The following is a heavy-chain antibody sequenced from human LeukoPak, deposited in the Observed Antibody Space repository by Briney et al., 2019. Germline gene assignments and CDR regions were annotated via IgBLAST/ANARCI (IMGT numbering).Heavy chain of an antibody. V-gene: IGHV1-24*01. Sequence: GASVKVSCKVSGYTLTELSMHWVRQAPGKGLEWMGSFDPEDGETIYAQKFQGRVTMTEDTSTDTAYMELSSLRSEDTAVYYCATLRSYWYSSSWYVAFDIWGQGTMVTVSS. CDR2: FDPEDGET. J-gene: IGHJ3*02. CDR3: ATLRSYWYSSSWYVAFDI. D-gene: IGHD6-13*01. CDR1: GYTLTELS.